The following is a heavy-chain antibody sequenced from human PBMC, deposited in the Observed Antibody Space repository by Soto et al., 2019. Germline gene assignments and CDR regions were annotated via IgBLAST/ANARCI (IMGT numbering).Heavy chain of an antibody. V-gene: IGHV3-30*18. D-gene: IGHD1-7*01. CDR2: ISYDGSNK. CDR1: GFTFSSYG. J-gene: IGHJ4*02. Sequence: GGSLRLSCAASGFTFSSYGMHWVRQAPGKGLEWVAVISYDGSNKYYADSVKGRFTISRDNSKNTLYLQMNSLRAGDTAVYYCAKDMPSGNYAPFFDYWGQGTLVTVSS. CDR3: AKDMPSGNYAPFFDY.